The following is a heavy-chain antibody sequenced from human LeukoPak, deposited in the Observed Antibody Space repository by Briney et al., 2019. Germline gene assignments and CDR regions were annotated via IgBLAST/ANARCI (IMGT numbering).Heavy chain of an antibody. CDR3: AKGVTTTVTTYFDY. J-gene: IGHJ4*02. D-gene: IGHD4-17*01. Sequence: GRSLRLSCAASGFTFSSYGMHWVRQAPGKGLEWVAVISYDGSNKYYADSVKGRFTISRDNSKNTLYLQMNSLRAEDTAVYYCAKGVTTTVTTYFDYWGQGTLVTASS. CDR1: GFTFSSYG. CDR2: ISYDGSNK. V-gene: IGHV3-30*18.